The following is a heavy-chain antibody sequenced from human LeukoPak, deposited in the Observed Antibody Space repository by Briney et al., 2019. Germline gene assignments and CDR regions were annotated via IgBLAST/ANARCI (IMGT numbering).Heavy chain of an antibody. CDR3: AREYGSIAAPVAFDI. V-gene: IGHV4-4*07. Sequence: KSSETLSLTCTVSGGSISSYYWSWIRQPAGKGLEWIGRIYTSGSTNYNPSLKSRVTMSVDTSKNQFSLKLSSVTAADTAVYYCAREYGSIAAPVAFDIWGQGTMVTVSS. J-gene: IGHJ3*02. CDR1: GGSISSYY. CDR2: IYTSGST. D-gene: IGHD6-6*01.